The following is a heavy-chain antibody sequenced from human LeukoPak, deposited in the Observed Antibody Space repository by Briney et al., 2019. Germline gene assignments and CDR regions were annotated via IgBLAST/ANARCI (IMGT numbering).Heavy chain of an antibody. CDR3: ARRYHYDNSAYYYGFNH. J-gene: IGHJ4*02. CDR1: GYTFTDYY. D-gene: IGHD3-22*01. V-gene: IGHV1-2*02. CDR2: INPNGGGT. Sequence: ASVTVSFKASGYTFTDYYLHWVRQAPGQELEGMGWINPNGGGTRYAQKFQGRVTMTRDTSFSTGYMELSSLRSDDTAVYYCARRYHYDNSAYYYGFNHWGQGTLVSVSS.